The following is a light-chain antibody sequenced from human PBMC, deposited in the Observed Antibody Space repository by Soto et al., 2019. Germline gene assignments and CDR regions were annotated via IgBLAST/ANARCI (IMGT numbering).Light chain of an antibody. V-gene: IGKV3D-15*01. J-gene: IGKJ5*01. CDR1: QTVSSF. Sequence: EVVLTQSPATLSLSPGERSTLSCRASQTVSSFLAWYQQRPGQAPRLLIYGAYTRATGVPARFSGSGSVTEFTLTIGSLQSEDFAVYYCQQYDKWPPITCGQGTRLEI. CDR3: QQYDKWPPIT. CDR2: GAY.